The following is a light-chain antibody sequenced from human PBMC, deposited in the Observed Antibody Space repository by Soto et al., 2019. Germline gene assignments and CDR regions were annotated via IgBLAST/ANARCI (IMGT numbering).Light chain of an antibody. Sequence: EIVLTQSPGTLSLSPGERVTLSSRDSQSLDDNWLAWYQQKPGQATRFLIYSASNRAAGIPDRFSGGGSGTDFALTINRLEPEDFAVYYCQQYGASPITFGQGTQLEVK. CDR1: QSLDDNW. CDR3: QQYGASPIT. J-gene: IGKJ5*01. V-gene: IGKV3-20*01. CDR2: SAS.